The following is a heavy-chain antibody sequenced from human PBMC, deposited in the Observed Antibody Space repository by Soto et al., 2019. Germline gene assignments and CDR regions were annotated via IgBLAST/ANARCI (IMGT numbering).Heavy chain of an antibody. CDR3: AREGDTSGHPFDY. J-gene: IGHJ4*02. D-gene: IGHD2-15*01. CDR2: ISYDGFNK. CDR1: GFAFSSYS. V-gene: IGHV3-30-3*01. Sequence: SLRLSCAASGFAFSSYSIHWVRQAPGKGLEWVAVISYDGFNKYYTDSVRGRFSISRDNSKNTLSLQMNSLRSEDTAVYYCAREGDTSGHPFDYWGQGTPVTVSS.